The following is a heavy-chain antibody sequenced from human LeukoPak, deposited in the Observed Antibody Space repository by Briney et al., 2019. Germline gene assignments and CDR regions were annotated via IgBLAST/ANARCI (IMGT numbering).Heavy chain of an antibody. V-gene: IGHV1-46*03. D-gene: IGHD5-24*01. CDR2: INPSGGRT. CDR3: ARDLKRWLQSDAFDI. J-gene: IGHJ3*02. CDR1: GYTFTSYY. Sequence: ASVKVSCKVSGYTFTSYYMHWVRQAPGQGLEWMGIINPSGGRTSYAQKFQGRVTMTRDTSTSTVYMELSSLRSEDTAVYYCARDLKRWLQSDAFDIWGQGTMVTVSS.